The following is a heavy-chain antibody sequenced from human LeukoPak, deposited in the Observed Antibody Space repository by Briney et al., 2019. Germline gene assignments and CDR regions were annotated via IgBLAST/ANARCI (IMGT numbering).Heavy chain of an antibody. J-gene: IGHJ4*02. CDR2: FDPGSGEI. CDR1: GYSITELS. V-gene: IGHV1-24*01. D-gene: IGHD3-9*01. Sequence: GASVKVSCKVSGYSITELSTHWVRQAPGKGLEWMGGFDPGSGEIIYEQKFQDRVTMSEDTSTDTAYMELSSLRSEDTAMYYCATGTHYDLLPFWGQGTLVTVSS. CDR3: ATGTHYDLLPF.